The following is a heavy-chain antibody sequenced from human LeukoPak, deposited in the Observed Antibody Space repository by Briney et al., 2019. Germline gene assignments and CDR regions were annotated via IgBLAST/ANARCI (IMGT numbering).Heavy chain of an antibody. CDR3: ARGLHXSKANCRRGEWFDP. Sequence: ASVKVSCKASGYTFTSYDINWVRQATGQGLEWMGWMNPDSGNTGYAQKFQGRVTMTRNASISTAYMELSSLRSEDTAMYYCARGLHXSKANCRRGEWFDPWGQGTLVTVSS. V-gene: IGHV1-8*01. J-gene: IGHJ5*02. CDR2: MNPDSGNT. CDR1: GYTFTSYD. D-gene: IGHD1-1*01.